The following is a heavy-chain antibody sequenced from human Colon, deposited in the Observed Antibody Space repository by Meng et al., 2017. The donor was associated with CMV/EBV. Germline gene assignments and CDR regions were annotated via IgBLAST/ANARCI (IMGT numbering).Heavy chain of an antibody. J-gene: IGHJ4*02. CDR2: INPNSGGT. Sequence: ASVKVSCKASGYTFTGYYIHWVRQAPGQGLEWMGWINPNSGGTYYAQKLQGRATMTRDTSISTAYMELSSLTSDDTAVYFCARNSSGNYWGQGTLVTVSS. CDR1: GYTFTGYY. CDR3: ARNSSGNY. V-gene: IGHV1-2*02. D-gene: IGHD6-25*01.